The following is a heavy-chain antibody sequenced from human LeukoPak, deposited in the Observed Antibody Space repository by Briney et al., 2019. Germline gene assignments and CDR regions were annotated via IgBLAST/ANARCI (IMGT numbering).Heavy chain of an antibody. J-gene: IGHJ4*02. Sequence: GGSLRLSCAASGFTFSSYSMNWVRQAPGKGLEWVSSISSSSSYIYYADSVKGRFTISRDNSKNTLYLQMNSLRAEDTAVYYCARFPDFDWLFFDYWGQGTLVTVSS. CDR3: ARFPDFDWLFFDY. CDR1: GFTFSSYS. CDR2: ISSSSSYI. V-gene: IGHV3-21*01. D-gene: IGHD3-9*01.